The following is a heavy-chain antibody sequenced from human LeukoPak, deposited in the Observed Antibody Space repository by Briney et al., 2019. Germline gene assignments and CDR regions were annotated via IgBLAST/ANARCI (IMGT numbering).Heavy chain of an antibody. V-gene: IGHV3-23*01. J-gene: IGHJ5*02. D-gene: IGHD3-3*01. Sequence: TGGSLRHSCAASGFTFSSYAMSWVRQAPGKGLELVSAISGSGGSTYYAHSGKGRFTISSDNSKNTLYLQMNSLRAEDTAVYYCAKDETISDFWSGYNNWFDPWGQGTLVTVSS. CDR2: ISGSGGST. CDR3: AKDETISDFWSGYNNWFDP. CDR1: GFTFSSYA.